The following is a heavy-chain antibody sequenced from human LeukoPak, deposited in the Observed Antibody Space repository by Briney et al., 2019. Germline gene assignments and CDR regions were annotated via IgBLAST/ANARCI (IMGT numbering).Heavy chain of an antibody. CDR2: INTNTGNP. D-gene: IGHD1-26*01. J-gene: IGHJ6*03. Sequence: GASVKVSCKASGYTFTSYAMNWVRQAPGQGLEWMGWINTNTGNPTYAQGFTGQFVFSLDTSVSTAYLQISSLKAEDTAVYYCARGRGSSARLGYYYYYIDVWGKGTTVTVSS. CDR1: GYTFTSYA. V-gene: IGHV7-4-1*02. CDR3: ARGRGSSARLGYYYYYIDV.